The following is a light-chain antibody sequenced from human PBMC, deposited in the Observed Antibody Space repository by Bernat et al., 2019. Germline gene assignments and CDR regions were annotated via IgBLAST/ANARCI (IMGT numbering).Light chain of an antibody. CDR2: TNN. J-gene: IGLJ1*01. Sequence: QSVLSQPPSASGTPGQTVTISCSGSSSNLGTKTANWFQRFPGTAPKLIIYTNNHRPSDVPDRFSASKSGTSASLAISGLQSDDEADYYCAAWDDRLNGFVFGTGTKLTV. V-gene: IGLV1-44*01. CDR3: AAWDDRLNGFV. CDR1: SSNLGTKT.